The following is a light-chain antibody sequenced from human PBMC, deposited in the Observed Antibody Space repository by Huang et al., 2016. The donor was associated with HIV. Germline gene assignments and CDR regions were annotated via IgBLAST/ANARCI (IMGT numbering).Light chain of an antibody. J-gene: IGKJ1*01. V-gene: IGKV3-15*01. CDR1: QRVGSN. CDR2: GAS. Sequence: EIVMTQSPATLSVSPGERATLSCRASQRVGSNLAWYQQTPGQAPRRLIYGASTRTTDHPARVRGSGSGTECTLTITSLQSEYFAVYYCQQSNSWPWTFGQGTKVEIK. CDR3: QQSNSWPWT.